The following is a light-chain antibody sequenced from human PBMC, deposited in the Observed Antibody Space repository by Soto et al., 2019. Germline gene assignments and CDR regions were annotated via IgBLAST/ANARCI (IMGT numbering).Light chain of an antibody. J-gene: IGKJ3*01. CDR3: QKHNSAPLF. V-gene: IGKV1-27*01. Sequence: DIQMTQSPSSLSSSLVDRFPITCLASQGINHYLAGFHQKKGKVAKILIYATSSLQSGVPSRFSGSRFGTDFTLTISSMQPEDVATYYCQKHNSAPLFFGPGTKVDIK. CDR2: ATS. CDR1: QGINHY.